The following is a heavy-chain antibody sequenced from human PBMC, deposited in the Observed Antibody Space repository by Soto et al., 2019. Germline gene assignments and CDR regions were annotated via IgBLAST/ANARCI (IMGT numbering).Heavy chain of an antibody. CDR1: GYTFTGYY. Sequence: ASVKVSCKASGYTFTGYYMHWVRQAPGQGLEWMGWINPNSGGTNYAQKFQGRVTMTRDTSISTAYMELSRLRSDDTAVYYCARGGWFGELSSQTTYYYYGMDVWGQGTRVTVSS. D-gene: IGHD3-10*01. CDR3: ARGGWFGELSSQTTYYYYGMDV. CDR2: INPNSGGT. J-gene: IGHJ6*02. V-gene: IGHV1-2*02.